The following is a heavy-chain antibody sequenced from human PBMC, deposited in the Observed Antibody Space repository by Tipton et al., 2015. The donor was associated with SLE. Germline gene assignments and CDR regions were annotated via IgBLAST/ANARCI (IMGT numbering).Heavy chain of an antibody. D-gene: IGHD2-2*01. J-gene: IGHJ5*02. Sequence: TLSLTCTVSGDSVSSSNYYWGWIRQPPGKGLEWIGTIFYGESTYYNPSLKSRVTMSVDTSKNQFSLRLNSVTAADTAVYYCARYCGSATCLGFWFSWGQGTLVTVSS. CDR3: ARYCGSATCLGFWFS. V-gene: IGHV4-39*07. CDR2: IFYGEST. CDR1: GDSVSSSNYY.